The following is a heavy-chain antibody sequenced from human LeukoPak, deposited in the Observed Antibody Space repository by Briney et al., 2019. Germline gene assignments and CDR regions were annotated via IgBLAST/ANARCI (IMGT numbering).Heavy chain of an antibody. Sequence: PSETLSLTCAVYVGSFSGYYWSWIRQPPGKGLEWIGNIYYSGSANYNPSLKSRVIISVDTSKNQFSLKLSPVTAADTAVYYCARVGVDYSGNIIKYFFDYWGQGTLVTASS. J-gene: IGHJ4*02. V-gene: IGHV4-59*01. CDR1: VGSFSGYY. CDR2: IYYSGSA. D-gene: IGHD4-23*01. CDR3: ARVGVDYSGNIIKYFFDY.